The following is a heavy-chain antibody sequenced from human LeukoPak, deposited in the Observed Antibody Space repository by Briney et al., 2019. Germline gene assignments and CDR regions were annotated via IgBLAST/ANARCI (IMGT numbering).Heavy chain of an antibody. CDR1: GFTFSSYG. Sequence: GGSLRLSCSASGFTFSSYGMHWVRQAPGKGLEWVAFVRYDGSNKYYADSVKGRFTISRDNSKNTLYLQMNSLRAEDTAVYYCAKDRGIISDYWGQGTLVTVSS. CDR2: VRYDGSNK. J-gene: IGHJ4*02. CDR3: AKDRGIISDY. V-gene: IGHV3-30*02. D-gene: IGHD3-10*01.